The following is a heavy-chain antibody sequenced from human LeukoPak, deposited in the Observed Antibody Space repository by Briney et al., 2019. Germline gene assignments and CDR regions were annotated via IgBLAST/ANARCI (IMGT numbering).Heavy chain of an antibody. Sequence: GGSLRLSCVVPGFTFSSCSMNWVRQAPGKGLEWVSYISSSSTTRYYADSVKGRFTISRDNAKNSLYLQMNSLRDEDSAVYYCARDPHIAAAGTIFDYWGQGTLVTVSS. CDR1: GFTFSSCS. J-gene: IGHJ4*02. V-gene: IGHV3-48*02. CDR2: ISSSSTTR. CDR3: ARDPHIAAAGTIFDY. D-gene: IGHD6-13*01.